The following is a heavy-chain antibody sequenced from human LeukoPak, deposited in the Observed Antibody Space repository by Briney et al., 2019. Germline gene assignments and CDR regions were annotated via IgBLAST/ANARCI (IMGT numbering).Heavy chain of an antibody. Sequence: GGSLRLSCAASGFTFSSYSMNWVPQAPGKGLEWVSSISSSSSYIYYADSVKGRFTISRDNAKNSLYLQMSSLRAEDTAVYYCARVRVGAGIYFDYWGQGTLVTVSS. V-gene: IGHV3-21*01. J-gene: IGHJ4*02. CDR2: ISSSSSYI. CDR1: GFTFSSYS. D-gene: IGHD1-26*01. CDR3: ARVRVGAGIYFDY.